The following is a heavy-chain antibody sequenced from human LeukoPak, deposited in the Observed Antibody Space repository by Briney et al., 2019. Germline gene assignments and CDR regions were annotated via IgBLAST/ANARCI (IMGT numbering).Heavy chain of an antibody. Sequence: ASVKVSCKASGYTFTSYAMHWVRQAPGQRLEWMGWINAGNGNTKYSQKFQGRVTITRDTSASTACMELSSLRSEDTAVYYCARDPLIAVANNNWFDPWGQGTLVTVSS. V-gene: IGHV1-3*01. CDR2: INAGNGNT. CDR3: ARDPLIAVANNNWFDP. J-gene: IGHJ5*02. D-gene: IGHD6-19*01. CDR1: GYTFTSYA.